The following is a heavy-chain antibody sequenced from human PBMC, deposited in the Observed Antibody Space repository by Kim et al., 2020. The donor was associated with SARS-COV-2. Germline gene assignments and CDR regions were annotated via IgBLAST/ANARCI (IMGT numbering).Heavy chain of an antibody. CDR2: ISSSSSTI. Sequence: GGSLRLSCAASGFTFSSYSMNWVRQAPGKGLEWVSYISSSSSTIYYADSVKGRFTISRDNAKNSLYLQMNSLRDEDTAVYYCARDLVRGYSYGPVVHGMDVWGQGTTVTVSS. CDR3: ARDLVRGYSYGPVVHGMDV. V-gene: IGHV3-48*02. J-gene: IGHJ6*02. CDR1: GFTFSSYS. D-gene: IGHD5-18*01.